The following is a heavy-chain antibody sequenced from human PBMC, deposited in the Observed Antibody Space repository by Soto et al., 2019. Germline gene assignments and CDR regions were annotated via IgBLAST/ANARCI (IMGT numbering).Heavy chain of an antibody. V-gene: IGHV1-3*01. J-gene: IGHJ6*02. D-gene: IGHD3-22*01. CDR3: ARAINYDMIVDPYVMDV. CDR2: INPGNGNT. CDR1: GYTFTRCA. Sequence: QVQLVQSGDEVKKPGASVNVSCKASGYTFTRCAMHWVRQAPGQRLEWMGWINPGNGNTKYSQKFQGRVTMTRDTSASTVYMEVSSLRSEDTSVYFCARAINYDMIVDPYVMDVWGQGRTVTVSS.